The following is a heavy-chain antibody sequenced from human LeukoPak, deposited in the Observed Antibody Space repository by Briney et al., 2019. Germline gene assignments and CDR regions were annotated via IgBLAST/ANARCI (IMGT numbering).Heavy chain of an antibody. D-gene: IGHD3-22*01. CDR3: ARDFRSMIGN. Sequence: PSETLSLTCAVYGGSFSGYYWSWIRQPPGKGLEWTGEINHSGSTNYNPSLKSRVTISVDTSKNQFSLKLSSVTAADTAVYYCARDFRSMIGNWGQGTLVTVSS. CDR2: INHSGST. V-gene: IGHV4-34*01. CDR1: GGSFSGYY. J-gene: IGHJ4*02.